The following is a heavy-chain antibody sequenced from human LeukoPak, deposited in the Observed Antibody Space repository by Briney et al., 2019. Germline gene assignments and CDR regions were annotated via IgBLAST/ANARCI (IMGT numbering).Heavy chain of an antibody. Sequence: SETLSLTCTVSGGSISSYYWSWIRQPPGKGLEWIGYIYCSGSTNYNPSLKSRVTISVDTSKNQFSLKLSSVTAADTAMYYCASGLRYFDWYWFDPWGQGTLVTVSS. D-gene: IGHD3-9*01. CDR3: ASGLRYFDWYWFDP. CDR1: GGSISSYY. J-gene: IGHJ5*02. CDR2: IYCSGST. V-gene: IGHV4-59*08.